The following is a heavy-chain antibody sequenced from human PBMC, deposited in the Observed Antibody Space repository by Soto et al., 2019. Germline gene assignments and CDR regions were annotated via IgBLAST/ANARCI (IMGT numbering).Heavy chain of an antibody. J-gene: IGHJ5*02. CDR1: GYTFTSYD. CDR2: MNANSGNT. Sequence: ASVKVSCKASGYTFTSYDINWVRQATGQGLEWMGWMNANSGNTDYAQKLQGRVTMTTDTSTSTAYMELRSLRSDDTAVYYCARDTLVGASSPWGQGTLVTVSS. CDR3: ARDTLVGASSP. D-gene: IGHD1-26*01. V-gene: IGHV1-8*01.